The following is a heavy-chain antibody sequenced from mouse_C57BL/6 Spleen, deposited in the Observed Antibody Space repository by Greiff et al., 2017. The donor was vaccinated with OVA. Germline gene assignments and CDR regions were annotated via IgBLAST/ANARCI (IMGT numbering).Heavy chain of an antibody. Sequence: QVQLQQSGAELVRPGASVTLSCKASGYTFTDYEMHWVKQTPVHGLEWIGAIDPETGGTAYNQKVTGKAILTADKSYSTAYMEHRSLTSEDSAVYYCTRFLPYYGSGYGFAYWGQGTLVTVSA. J-gene: IGHJ3*01. CDR3: TRFLPYYGSGYGFAY. V-gene: IGHV1-15*01. CDR2: IDPETGGT. D-gene: IGHD1-1*01. CDR1: GYTFTDYE.